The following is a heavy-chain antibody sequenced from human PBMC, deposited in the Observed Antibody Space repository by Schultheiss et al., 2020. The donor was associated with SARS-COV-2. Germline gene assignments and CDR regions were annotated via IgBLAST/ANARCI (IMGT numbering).Heavy chain of an antibody. J-gene: IGHJ4*02. CDR3: AREGPRYYYDSSGLDY. CDR1: GFTFSSHA. D-gene: IGHD3-22*01. CDR2: ISSSSSYT. V-gene: IGHV3-21*05. Sequence: GGSLRLSCAASGFTFSSHAMYWVRQAPGKGLEWVSYISSSSSYTNYADSVKGRFTISRDNAKNSLYLQMNSLRAEDTAVYYCAREGPRYYYDSSGLDYWGQGTLVTVSS.